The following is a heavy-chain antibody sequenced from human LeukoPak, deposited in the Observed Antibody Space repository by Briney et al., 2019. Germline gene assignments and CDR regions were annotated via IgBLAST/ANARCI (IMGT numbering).Heavy chain of an antibody. CDR2: MNPNSGNT. D-gene: IGHD3-3*01. Sequence: ASVKVSCRASGYTFPSYDINWVRQATGQGLEWMGWMNPNSGNTGYAQKFQGRVTITRNTSLSTAYMALISLRSEGAAVYYSARAVDDFWSGYYTMEGWFDRWGQGTLVTVSS. J-gene: IGHJ5*02. V-gene: IGHV1-8*01. CDR1: GYTFPSYD. CDR3: ARAVDDFWSGYYTMEGWFDR.